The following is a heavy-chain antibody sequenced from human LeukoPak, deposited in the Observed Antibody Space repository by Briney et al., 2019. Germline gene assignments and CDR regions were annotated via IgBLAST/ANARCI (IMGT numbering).Heavy chain of an antibody. CDR2: INPNSGGT. Sequence: ASVKVSCKASGYTFTGYYMHWVRQAPGQGLEWMGWINPNSGGTNYAQKFQGWVTMTRDTSTSTAYMELSRLRSDDTAVYYCARVYYYDSLDPWGQGTLVTVSS. CDR3: ARVYYYDSLDP. CDR1: GYTFTGYY. D-gene: IGHD3-22*01. J-gene: IGHJ5*02. V-gene: IGHV1-2*04.